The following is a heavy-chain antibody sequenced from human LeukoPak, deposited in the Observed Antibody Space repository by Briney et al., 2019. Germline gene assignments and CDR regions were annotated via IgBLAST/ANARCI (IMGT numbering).Heavy chain of an antibody. Sequence: PSETLSLTCAVSGGSISSGGYSWSWIRQPAGKGLEWIGRIHTSGSTNHNPSLTSRVTISVDTSKNQFSLKLSSVTAADTAVYYCARRERWLRMDDYWGQGTLVTVSS. CDR2: IHTSGST. V-gene: IGHV4-61*02. CDR3: ARRERWLRMDDY. J-gene: IGHJ4*02. D-gene: IGHD5-24*01. CDR1: GGSISSGGYS.